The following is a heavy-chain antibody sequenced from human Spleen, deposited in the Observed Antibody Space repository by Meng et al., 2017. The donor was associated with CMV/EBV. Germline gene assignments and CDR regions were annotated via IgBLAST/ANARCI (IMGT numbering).Heavy chain of an antibody. Sequence: SETLSLTCAVYGGSFSGYYWSWIRQPPGKGLEWIGEINHSGSTTYNPSLKSRVTISVDTSKSQFSLNLNSVTAADTAVYYCARGHSSGWYAKPDYWGQGMLVTVSS. D-gene: IGHD6-19*01. V-gene: IGHV4-34*01. J-gene: IGHJ4*02. CDR1: GGSFSGYY. CDR2: INHSGST. CDR3: ARGHSSGWYAKPDY.